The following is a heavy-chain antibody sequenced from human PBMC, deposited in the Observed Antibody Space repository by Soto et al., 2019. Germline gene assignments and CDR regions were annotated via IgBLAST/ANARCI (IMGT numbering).Heavy chain of an antibody. V-gene: IGHV5-51*01. CDR1: GYTFSRYW. J-gene: IGHJ4*02. CDR3: ARVATVVTPYFDY. CDR2: IYPADSDT. Sequence: PGESLKISCKTSGYTFSRYWIAWVRQTPGRGLEWMGIIYPADSDTRYSPSFQGQVTISADKSTSTAYLHWNSLKASDSATYYCARVATVVTPYFDYWGQGTLVTVSS. D-gene: IGHD5-12*01.